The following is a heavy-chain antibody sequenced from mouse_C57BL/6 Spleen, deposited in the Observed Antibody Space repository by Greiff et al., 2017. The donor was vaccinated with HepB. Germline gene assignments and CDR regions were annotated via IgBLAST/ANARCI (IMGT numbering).Heavy chain of an antibody. V-gene: IGHV1-47*01. Sequence: VKLMESGAELVKPGASVKMSCKASGYTFTTYPIEWMKQNHGKSLEWIGNFHPYNDDTKYNEKFKGKATLTVEKSSSTVYLELSRLTSDDSAVYYCARGLGRTDYAMDYWGQGTSVTVSS. CDR1: GYTFTTYP. CDR3: ARGLGRTDYAMDY. CDR2: FHPYNDDT. D-gene: IGHD4-1*01. J-gene: IGHJ4*01.